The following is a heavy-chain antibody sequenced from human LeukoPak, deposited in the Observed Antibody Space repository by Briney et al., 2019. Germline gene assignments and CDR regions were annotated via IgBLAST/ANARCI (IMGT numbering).Heavy chain of an antibody. CDR3: ARATAENNY. CDR2: INPKSGGT. CDR1: AYTFTGYY. D-gene: IGHD1-14*01. J-gene: IGHJ4*02. Sequence: ASVKVSCKASAYTFTGYYMHWVRQAPGQGLEWMGWINPKSGGTNYLQKFQGRVTMTRDTSISTAYMELSRLRSDDTAVYYCARATAENNYWGQGTLVTVSS. V-gene: IGHV1-2*02.